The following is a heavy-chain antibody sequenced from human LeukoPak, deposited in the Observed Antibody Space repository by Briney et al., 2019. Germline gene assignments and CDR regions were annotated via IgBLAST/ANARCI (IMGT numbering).Heavy chain of an antibody. CDR1: GFTFSSYS. V-gene: IGHV3-21*01. CDR2: ISSSSYI. CDR3: ARMTTATSFDY. D-gene: IGHD4-17*01. Sequence: GGSLRLSCVASGFTFSSYSMNWVRQAPGKGLEWVSSISSSSYIYYADSVKGRFTISRDNAKNSLYLQMNSLRAEDTAVYYCARMTTATSFDYWGQGTLVTVSS. J-gene: IGHJ4*02.